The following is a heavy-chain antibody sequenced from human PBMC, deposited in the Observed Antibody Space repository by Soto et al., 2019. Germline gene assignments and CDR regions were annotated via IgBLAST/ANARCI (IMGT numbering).Heavy chain of an antibody. V-gene: IGHV4-59*08. Sequence: QVQLQESGPGLVRPSEPLFLTSTFSSDSISSYYWIWIRQSPGKGLEWIAYTDYSGNTNYNPSRMSRVTISGNTSTNQSPLRLSSVLGADTAVYYCGRAVGDPLYYLDYWGQGTLVTVSS. J-gene: IGHJ4*02. CDR2: TDYSGNT. CDR3: GRAVGDPLYYLDY. D-gene: IGHD6-19*01. CDR1: SDSISSYY.